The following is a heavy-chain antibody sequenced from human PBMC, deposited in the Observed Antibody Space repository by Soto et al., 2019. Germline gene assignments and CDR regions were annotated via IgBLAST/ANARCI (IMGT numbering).Heavy chain of an antibody. D-gene: IGHD2-2*01. Sequence: SETLSLTCTVSGGSIGSYYWSWIRQPPGKGLEWIGYIYYSGSTNYNPSLKSRVTISVDTSKNEFSLKLSSVTAADTAVYYCARSFCSSTSCYPFFDYWGQGTLVTVSS. CDR1: GGSIGSYY. V-gene: IGHV4-59*01. CDR2: IYYSGST. CDR3: ARSFCSSTSCYPFFDY. J-gene: IGHJ4*02.